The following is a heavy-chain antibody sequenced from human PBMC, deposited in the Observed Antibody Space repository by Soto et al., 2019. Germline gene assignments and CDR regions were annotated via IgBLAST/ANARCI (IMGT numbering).Heavy chain of an antibody. CDR2: INPHGGVT. J-gene: IGHJ6*03. CDR1: GDSFNDYY. Sequence: QVQLVQSGAEVRKPGASVTVSCRSSGDSFNDYYIHWVRQAPGQGFEWMGWINPHGGVTKYAQKFQGWVSLARDPSIRAVYMQLSRLRSDDTAVYYCARESGGATATLAYYSFYMDVWGTGTTVTVSS. D-gene: IGHD5-12*01. V-gene: IGHV1-2*04. CDR3: ARESGGATATLAYYSFYMDV.